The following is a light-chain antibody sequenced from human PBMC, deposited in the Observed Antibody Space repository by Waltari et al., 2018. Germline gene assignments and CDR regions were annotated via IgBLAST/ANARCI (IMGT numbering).Light chain of an antibody. CDR1: SIDGGGYNP. V-gene: IGLV2-8*01. Sequence: QSALTQPPSASGSPGQSVPIPCTGPSIDGGGYNPSSWYQQYPCKAPKLMIYEVRARPSGVPDRFSGSKSGNTASLTVSGLQAEDEADYYCSSYAGSNNLVFGGGTKLTVL. CDR3: SSYAGSNNLV. CDR2: EVR. J-gene: IGLJ2*01.